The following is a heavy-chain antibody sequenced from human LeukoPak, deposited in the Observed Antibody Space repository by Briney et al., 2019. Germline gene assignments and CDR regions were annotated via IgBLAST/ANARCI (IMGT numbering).Heavy chain of an antibody. J-gene: IGHJ4*02. CDR2: ISSSSSYI. CDR3: ARDPVGATTSYYFDY. D-gene: IGHD1-26*01. Sequence: GGSLRLSCAASGFTFSSYSMNWVRQAPGKGLEWVSSISSSSSYIYYADSVKGRFTISRDNSKNTLYLQTNSLRAEDTAVYYCARDPVGATTSYYFDYWGQGTLVTVSS. V-gene: IGHV3-21*01. CDR1: GFTFSSYS.